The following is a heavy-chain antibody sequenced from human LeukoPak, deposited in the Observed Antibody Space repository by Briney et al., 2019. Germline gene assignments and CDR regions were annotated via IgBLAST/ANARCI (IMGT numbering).Heavy chain of an antibody. Sequence: PSETLSLTCTVSGGSISSGDYYWSWIRQPPGKGLEWIGYIYYSGSTYYNPSLRSRVTISVDTSKNQFSLKLSSVTAADTAVYYCARDHSDFWSGYYADPRAFATWGQGTMVTVSS. D-gene: IGHD3-3*01. J-gene: IGHJ3*02. CDR3: ARDHSDFWSGYYADPRAFAT. CDR1: GGSISSGDYY. CDR2: IYYSGST. V-gene: IGHV4-30-4*08.